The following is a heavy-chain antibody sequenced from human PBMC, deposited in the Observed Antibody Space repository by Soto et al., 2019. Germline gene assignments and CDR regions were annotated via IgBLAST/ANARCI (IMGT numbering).Heavy chain of an antibody. V-gene: IGHV4-31*03. J-gene: IGHJ4*02. CDR3: ARAGAGTRKAFDY. Sequence: PSETLSLTCTVSGGSISSGGYYWSWIRQHPGKGLEWIGYIYYSGSTYYNPSLKSRVTISVDRSKNQFSLKLSSVTAADTAVYYCARAGAGTRKAFDYWGQGTLVTVSS. D-gene: IGHD6-19*01. CDR1: GGSISSGGYY. CDR2: IYYSGST.